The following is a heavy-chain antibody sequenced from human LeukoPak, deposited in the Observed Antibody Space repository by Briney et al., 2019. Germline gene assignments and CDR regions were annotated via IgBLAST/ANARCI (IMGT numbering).Heavy chain of an antibody. CDR2: IDPSGGST. CDR3: ARGSSGSYLNYFDY. D-gene: IGHD1-26*01. Sequence: ASVKVSCKASGYTFTNYYIHCARQAPGQGLEWMGIIDPSGGSTSYAQKFQGRVTMTRDMSTSTVYMELSSLRSEDTAVYHCARGSSGSYLNYFDYWGQGTLVTVSS. V-gene: IGHV1-46*01. J-gene: IGHJ4*02. CDR1: GYTFTNYY.